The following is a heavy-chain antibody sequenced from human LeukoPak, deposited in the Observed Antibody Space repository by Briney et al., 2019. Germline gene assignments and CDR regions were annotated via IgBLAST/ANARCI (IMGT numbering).Heavy chain of an antibody. V-gene: IGHV4-34*01. CDR3: ARGFGITGTTLRP. J-gene: IGHJ5*02. D-gene: IGHD1-7*01. CDR1: GGSFSGYY. Sequence: SETLSLTCAVYGGSFSGYYRSWIRQPPGKGLEWIGEINHSGSTNYNPSLKSRVTISVDTSKNQFSLKLSSVTAADTAVYYCARGFGITGTTLRPWGQGTLVTVSS. CDR2: INHSGST.